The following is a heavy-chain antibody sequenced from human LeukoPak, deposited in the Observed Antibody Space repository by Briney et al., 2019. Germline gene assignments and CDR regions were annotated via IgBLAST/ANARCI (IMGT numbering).Heavy chain of an antibody. CDR2: ISAYNGNT. J-gene: IGHJ4*02. CDR1: GYTFTSYG. Sequence: GASVKVSCKASGYTFTSYGISWVRQAPGQGLEWMGWISAYNGNTNYAQKLQGRVTMTTDTSTSTAYMELRSLRSDDTAVYYCARPRYHLDAPRYYLDYWGQGTLVTVSS. CDR3: ARPRYHLDAPRYYLDY. V-gene: IGHV1-18*01. D-gene: IGHD2-2*01.